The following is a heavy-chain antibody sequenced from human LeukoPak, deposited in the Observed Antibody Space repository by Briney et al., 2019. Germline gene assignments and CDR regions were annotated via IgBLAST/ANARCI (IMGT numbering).Heavy chain of an antibody. CDR2: INPATGNT. Sequence: ASVRVSCKTSGNTFTAYYIHWVRQAPGQGLQWMGWINPATGNTKYVERFQGGVTMTRDTSVSTAYMDLNRLTSDDTAVYFCEQDTRLASTGYDMPGAWGQGTLVIVSS. CDR1: GNTFTAYY. D-gene: IGHD5-18*01. V-gene: IGHV1-2*02. CDR3: EQDTRLASTGYDMPGA. J-gene: IGHJ5*02.